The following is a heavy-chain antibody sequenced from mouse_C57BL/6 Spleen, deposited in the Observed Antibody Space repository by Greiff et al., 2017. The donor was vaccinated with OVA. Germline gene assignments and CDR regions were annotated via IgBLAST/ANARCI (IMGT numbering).Heavy chain of an antibody. V-gene: IGHV1-69*01. CDR3: ATAYYSNYGAY. D-gene: IGHD2-5*01. CDR2: IDPSDSYT. J-gene: IGHJ3*01. Sequence: QVQLQQPGAELVMPGASVKLSCKASGYTFTSYWMHWVKQRPGPGLEWIGEIDPSDSYTNYNQKFKGKSTLTVDKSSSTAYMQLSSLTSEDSAVYYCATAYYSNYGAYWGQGTLVTVSA. CDR1: GYTFTSYW.